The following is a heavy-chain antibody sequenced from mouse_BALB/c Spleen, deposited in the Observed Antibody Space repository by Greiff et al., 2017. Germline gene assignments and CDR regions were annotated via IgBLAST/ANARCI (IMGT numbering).Heavy chain of an antibody. CDR3: ARVFYGFYAMDY. V-gene: IGHV5-9-4*01. J-gene: IGHJ4*01. D-gene: IGHD2-2*01. Sequence: EVHLVESGGGLVKPGGSLKLSCAASGFTFSSYAMSWVRQSPEKRLEWVAEISSGGSYTYYPDTVTGRFTISRDNAKNTLYLEMSSLRSEDTAMYYCARVFYGFYAMDYWGQGTSVTVSS. CDR1: GFTFSSYA. CDR2: ISSGGSYT.